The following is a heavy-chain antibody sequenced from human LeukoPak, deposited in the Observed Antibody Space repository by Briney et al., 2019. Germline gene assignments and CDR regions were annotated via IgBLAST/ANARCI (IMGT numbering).Heavy chain of an antibody. J-gene: IGHJ6*02. Sequence: GGSLRLPCAASGFTFSSYAMSWVRQAPGKGLEWVSAISGSGGSTYYADSVKGRFTISRDNSKNTLYLQMNSLRAEDTAVYYCAKVVGAVAGSYGMDVWGQGTTVTVSS. CDR1: GFTFSSYA. V-gene: IGHV3-23*01. CDR2: ISGSGGST. D-gene: IGHD6-19*01. CDR3: AKVVGAVAGSYGMDV.